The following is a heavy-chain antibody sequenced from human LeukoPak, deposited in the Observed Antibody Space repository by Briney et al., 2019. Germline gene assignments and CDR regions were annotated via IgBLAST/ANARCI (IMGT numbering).Heavy chain of an antibody. CDR1: GFTFSSYA. CDR2: ISYDGSNK. D-gene: IGHD6-6*01. CDR3: ARPGSIAAPFDY. Sequence: PGGSLRLSCAASGFTFSSYAMHWVRQAPGKGLEWVAVISYDGSNKYYADSVKGRFTISRDNSKNTLYLQMNSLRAEDTAVYYCARPGSIAAPFDYWGQGTLVTVSS. V-gene: IGHV3-30-3*01. J-gene: IGHJ4*02.